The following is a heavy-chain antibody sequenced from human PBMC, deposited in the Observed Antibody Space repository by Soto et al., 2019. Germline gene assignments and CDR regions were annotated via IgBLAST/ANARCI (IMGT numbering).Heavy chain of an antibody. CDR2: INHSGST. CDR1: GGSFSGYY. J-gene: IGHJ4*02. V-gene: IGHV4-34*01. D-gene: IGHD3-22*01. Sequence: PSETLSLTCAVYGGSFSGYYWSWIRQPPGKGLEWIGEINHSGSTNYNPSLKSRVTISVDTSKNQFSLKLSSVTAADTAVYYCARAPTYYYDSSGYTADSWGQGTLVTVSA. CDR3: ARAPTYYYDSSGYTADS.